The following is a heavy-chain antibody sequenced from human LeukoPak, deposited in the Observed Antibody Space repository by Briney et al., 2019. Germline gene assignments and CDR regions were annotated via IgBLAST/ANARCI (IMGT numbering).Heavy chain of an antibody. V-gene: IGHV3-23*01. Sequence: GGSLRLSCAASGFTFSSYAMSWVRQAPAKGLEWVSAISGSGGSTYYADSVKGRFTISRDNSKNTLYLQMNSLRAEDTAVYYCAKDLYGDYVYYFDYWGQGTLVTVSS. D-gene: IGHD4-17*01. CDR1: GFTFSSYA. CDR3: AKDLYGDYVYYFDY. CDR2: ISGSGGST. J-gene: IGHJ4*02.